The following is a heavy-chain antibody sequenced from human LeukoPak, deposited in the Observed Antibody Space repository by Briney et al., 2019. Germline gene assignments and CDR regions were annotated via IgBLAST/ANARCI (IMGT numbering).Heavy chain of an antibody. V-gene: IGHV4-59*01. J-gene: IGHJ3*02. CDR2: IYYSGST. CDR1: GGSFSGYY. Sequence: SETLSLTCAVYGGSFSGYYWSWIRQPPGKGLEWIGYIYYSGSTNYNPSLKSRVTISVDTSKNQFSLKLSSVTAADTAVYYCAQITNYYDSSGPLAFDIWGQGTMVTVSS. D-gene: IGHD3-22*01. CDR3: AQITNYYDSSGPLAFDI.